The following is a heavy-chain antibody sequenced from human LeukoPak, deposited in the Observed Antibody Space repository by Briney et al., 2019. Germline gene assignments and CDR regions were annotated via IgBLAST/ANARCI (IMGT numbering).Heavy chain of an antibody. CDR2: IYYSGST. Sequence: PSETLSLTCTVSGCSISSYYWSWIRQPPGKGLEGIGYIYYSGSTNYNPSLKSRVTVSVDTYKNQFSLKLSSVTAADTAVYYCARFPTWTEGGDYWGQGTLVTVSS. CDR3: ARFPTWTEGGDY. D-gene: IGHD3/OR15-3a*01. CDR1: GCSISSYY. J-gene: IGHJ4*02. V-gene: IGHV4-59*12.